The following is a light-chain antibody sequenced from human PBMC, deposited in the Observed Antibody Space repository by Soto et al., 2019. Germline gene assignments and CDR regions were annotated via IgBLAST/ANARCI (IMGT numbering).Light chain of an antibody. Sequence: EIVLTQSPGTLSLSPGERATLSCRASQSVSSSYLAWYQQKPGQAPRLLIYGASSRATGIPDRFSCSGSGTDLKLTITRLEPEDFAVYYCQQYGSSPPFTFGPGTKVDIK. CDR2: GAS. CDR3: QQYGSSPPFT. J-gene: IGKJ3*01. V-gene: IGKV3-20*01. CDR1: QSVSSSY.